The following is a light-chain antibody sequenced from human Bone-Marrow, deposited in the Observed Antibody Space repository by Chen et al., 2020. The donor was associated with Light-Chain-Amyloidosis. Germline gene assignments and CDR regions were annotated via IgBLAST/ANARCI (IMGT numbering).Light chain of an antibody. J-gene: IGLJ2*01. CDR2: RDT. CDR3: QAADSSGTYEVR. V-gene: IGLV3-25*03. CDR1: DLPTKY. Sequence: SYELTQPPSVSVSPGQTARITCSGDDLPTKYAYWYQQKPGQAPVLVIHRDTERPSGISERFSGSSAGTTATLTSSGVQAEDEADYPCQAADSSGTYEVRFGGGTKLTVL.